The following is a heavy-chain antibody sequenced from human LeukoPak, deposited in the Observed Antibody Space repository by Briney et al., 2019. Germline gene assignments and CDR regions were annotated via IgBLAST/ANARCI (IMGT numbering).Heavy chain of an antibody. J-gene: IGHJ6*03. CDR3: ARESRGYDILTGKYHRGYYSYYMDV. D-gene: IGHD3-9*01. CDR2: ISSDGSYK. V-gene: IGHV3-30*04. CDR1: GFTFSSYA. Sequence: GGSLRLSCAASGFTFSSYAMHWVRQAPGKGLEWVAVISSDGSYKYYADSVKGRFTISRDNSKNTLYLQMNSLRAEDTAVYYCARESRGYDILTGKYHRGYYSYYMDVWGKGTTVTVSS.